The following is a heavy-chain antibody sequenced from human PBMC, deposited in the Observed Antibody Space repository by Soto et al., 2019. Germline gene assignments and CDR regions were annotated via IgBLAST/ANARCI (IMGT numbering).Heavy chain of an antibody. CDR1: GYSLTSYW. Sequence: PGESLKISCKGSGYSLTSYWISWVRQMPGKGLEWMGRIDPSDSYTNYSPSFQGHVTISADKSISTAYLQWSSLKASDTAMYYCARIGSSSWYYGMDAWGQGTTVTVSS. CDR3: ARIGSSSWYYGMDA. D-gene: IGHD6-13*01. J-gene: IGHJ6*02. CDR2: IDPSDSYT. V-gene: IGHV5-10-1*01.